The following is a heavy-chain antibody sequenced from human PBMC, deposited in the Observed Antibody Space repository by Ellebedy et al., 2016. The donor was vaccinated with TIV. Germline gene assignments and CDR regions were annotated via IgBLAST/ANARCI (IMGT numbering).Heavy chain of an antibody. D-gene: IGHD4-17*01. J-gene: IGHJ4*02. CDR1: GFTFSSYA. CDR3: ARDPYDYGDYTGDC. CDR2: ISNDGSNK. V-gene: IGHV3-30-3*01. Sequence: GESLKISCAASGFTFSSYAMHWVRQAPGKGLEWVAVISNDGSNKYYADSVKGRFTISRDNSKNTLYLQMNSLRAEDTAVYYCARDPYDYGDYTGDCWGQGTLVTVSS.